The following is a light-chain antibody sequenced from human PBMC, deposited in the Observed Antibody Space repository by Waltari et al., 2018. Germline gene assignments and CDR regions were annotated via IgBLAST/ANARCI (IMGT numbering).Light chain of an antibody. CDR3: QVWDGITSTGV. CDR2: EDT. Sequence: SYELTQPPSVSVSSGQTAFITCSGDKLGDKYVCWYQQKPGQSPVLIIYEDTMRPSGIPERFSGSNSGNTATLTISGTQTLDEADYYCQVWDGITSTGVFGGGTRLTVL. V-gene: IGLV3-1*01. CDR1: KLGDKY. J-gene: IGLJ3*02.